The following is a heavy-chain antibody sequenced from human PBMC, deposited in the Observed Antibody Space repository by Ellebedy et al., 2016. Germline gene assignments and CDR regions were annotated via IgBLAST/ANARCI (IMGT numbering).Heavy chain of an antibody. CDR2: IKFDGSEQ. J-gene: IGHJ4*02. Sequence: GESLKISXAASGFTFNEFWMVWVRQAPGKGLQWVANIKFDGSEQSYVDSVEGRFTISRDNARNSLFLQMNSLRVDDTSVYHCARDYYWGYKGTFDLWGQGTLVTVAS. CDR3: ARDYYWGYKGTFDL. CDR1: GFTFNEFW. V-gene: IGHV3-7*01. D-gene: IGHD5-24*01.